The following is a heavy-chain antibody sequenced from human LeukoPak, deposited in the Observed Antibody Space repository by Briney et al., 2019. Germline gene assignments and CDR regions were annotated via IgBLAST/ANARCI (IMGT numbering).Heavy chain of an antibody. V-gene: IGHV7-4-1*02. CDR1: GCTFNTYN. D-gene: IGHD4-17*01. Sequence: ASVKVSCKASGCTFNTYNINWVRQAPGQGLEWMGWINTNTGNPTYAQGFTGRFVFSLDTSVSTAYIQISSLKTEDTAVYFCARSQTYGDHPPFDYWGQGTLVTVSS. CDR2: INTNTGNP. CDR3: ARSQTYGDHPPFDY. J-gene: IGHJ4*02.